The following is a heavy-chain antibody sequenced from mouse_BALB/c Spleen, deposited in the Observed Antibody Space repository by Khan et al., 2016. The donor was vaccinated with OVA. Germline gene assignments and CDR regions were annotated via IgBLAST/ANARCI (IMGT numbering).Heavy chain of an antibody. CDR2: INTYYGDA. J-gene: IGHJ3*01. Sequence: VQLQQSGAELVRPGVSVKISCKGSGYTFTDFSMHWVKQRHAMSIEWIGVINTYYGDADYNQKFKDKATMNVDKSSNTAYMDLARLTSEDSAIYYCARGAGGDRFLYWGQGTLVTVSA. CDR3: ARGAGGDRFLY. CDR1: GYTFTDFS. V-gene: IGHV1S137*01. D-gene: IGHD3-2*01.